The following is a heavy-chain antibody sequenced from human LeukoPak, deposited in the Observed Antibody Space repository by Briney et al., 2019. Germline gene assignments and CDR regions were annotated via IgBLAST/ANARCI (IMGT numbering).Heavy chain of an antibody. D-gene: IGHD6-13*01. V-gene: IGHV3-30*02. CDR2: IGYDGSNK. CDR3: AKDGVQLYYFDY. Sequence: GGSLRLSCAASGFTFSSYGMNSVRQAPGQGLEWVAFIGYDGSNKYYADSVKGRFTISRDNSKNTLYLQMNSLRAEDTAVYYCAKDGVQLYYFDYWGQGTLVTVSS. J-gene: IGHJ4*02. CDR1: GFTFSSYG.